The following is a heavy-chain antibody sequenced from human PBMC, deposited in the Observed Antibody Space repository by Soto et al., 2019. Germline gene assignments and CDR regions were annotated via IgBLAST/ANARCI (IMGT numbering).Heavy chain of an antibody. CDR1: GITINGYW. J-gene: IGHJ5*02. CDR2: IKSDGSVT. CDR3: ARSDWFDP. V-gene: IGHV3-74*01. Sequence: EVQLVESGGGLVQPGGSLRLSCAASGITINGYWMSWVRQVPGKGLVWVSRIKSDGSVTSYADSVKGRFTISRDNDKNTLYLKMNSLRAEDTAVYYCARSDWFDPWGQGTLVTVSS.